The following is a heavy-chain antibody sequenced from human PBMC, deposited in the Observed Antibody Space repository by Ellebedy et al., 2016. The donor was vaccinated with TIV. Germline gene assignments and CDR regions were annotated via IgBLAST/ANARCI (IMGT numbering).Heavy chain of an antibody. Sequence: AASVKVSCKASGYTFTSYDINWVRQATGQGLEWMGMINPSGGSTTYALKFRGRVTMTKDTSTSTLNMELSSLRFEDTAVYYCARSLEWLPGDYWGQGTLVTVSS. J-gene: IGHJ4*02. CDR2: INPSGGST. V-gene: IGHV1-46*01. D-gene: IGHD3-3*01. CDR1: GYTFTSYD. CDR3: ARSLEWLPGDY.